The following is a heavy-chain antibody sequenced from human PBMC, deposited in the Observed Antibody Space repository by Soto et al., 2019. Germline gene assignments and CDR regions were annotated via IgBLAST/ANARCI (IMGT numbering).Heavy chain of an antibody. Sequence: PVGSLRLSCAASGFPFSNAWMFWVRQVPGKGLEWVGRIKSRSDGETIDYAAPVKGRFTISRDDSKKVLYLQMSSLKTEDTGVYYCTTGYSYGLRNRWGQGTLVTVS. CDR3: TTGYSYGLRNR. D-gene: IGHD5-18*01. CDR2: IKSRSDGETI. J-gene: IGHJ4*02. V-gene: IGHV3-15*01. CDR1: GFPFSNAW.